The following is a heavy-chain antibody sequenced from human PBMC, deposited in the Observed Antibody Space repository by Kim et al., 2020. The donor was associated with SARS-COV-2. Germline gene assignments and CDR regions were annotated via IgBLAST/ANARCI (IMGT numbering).Heavy chain of an antibody. J-gene: IGHJ3*02. D-gene: IGHD3-22*01. V-gene: IGHV4-59*08. CDR2: IYYSGST. Sequence: SETLSLTCTVSGGSISSYYWSWIRQPPGKGLEWIGYIYYSGSTNYNPSLKSRVTISVDTSKNQFSLKLSSVTAADTAVYYCARHASYYDSSGFDAFDIWGQGTMVTVSS. CDR1: GGSISSYY. CDR3: ARHASYYDSSGFDAFDI.